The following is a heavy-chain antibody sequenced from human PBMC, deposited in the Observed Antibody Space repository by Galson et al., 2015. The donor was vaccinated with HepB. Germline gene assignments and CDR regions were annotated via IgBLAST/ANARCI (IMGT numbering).Heavy chain of an antibody. Sequence: SLRLSCAASGFTFGDYAMSWFRQAPGKGLEWVGFIRSKAYGGTTEYAASVKGRLTISRDDSKSIAYLQMNSLKTEDTAVYYCTTYFDWLHSYFGADYWGQGTLVTVSS. CDR1: GFTFGDYA. V-gene: IGHV3-49*03. J-gene: IGHJ4*02. D-gene: IGHD3-9*01. CDR2: IRSKAYGGTT. CDR3: TTYFDWLHSYFGADY.